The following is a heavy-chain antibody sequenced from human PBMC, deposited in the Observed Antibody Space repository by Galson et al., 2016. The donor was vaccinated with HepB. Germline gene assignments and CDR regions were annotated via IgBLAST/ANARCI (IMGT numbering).Heavy chain of an antibody. V-gene: IGHV3-23*05. D-gene: IGHD3-10*01. CDR3: ARSPRILWFEVDY. CDR1: GFTFSSYV. J-gene: IGHJ4*02. CDR2: INGTGNSK. Sequence: SLRLSCAASGFTFSSYVMSWVRQAPGKGLEWVSIINGTGNSKYYADSVRGRFTISRDNAKSTVYLQMDSLRVDDTAVYYCARSPRILWFEVDYWGQGILVTVSS.